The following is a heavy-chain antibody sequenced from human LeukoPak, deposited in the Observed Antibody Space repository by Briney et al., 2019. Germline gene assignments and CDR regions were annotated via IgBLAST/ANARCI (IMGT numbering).Heavy chain of an antibody. CDR1: GGSISTYY. J-gene: IGHJ5*02. D-gene: IGHD3-10*01. CDR3: ARGRGDARGTSFDP. Sequence: SETLSLTCIVSGGSISTYYWSWIRQPPGKGLEWIGYIYYTGSTTYNPSLKSRVSISVDTSKNKCSLDLNSVSAADTAVYYCARGRGDARGTSFDPWGQGTLVTVSS. CDR2: IYYTGST. V-gene: IGHV4-59*01.